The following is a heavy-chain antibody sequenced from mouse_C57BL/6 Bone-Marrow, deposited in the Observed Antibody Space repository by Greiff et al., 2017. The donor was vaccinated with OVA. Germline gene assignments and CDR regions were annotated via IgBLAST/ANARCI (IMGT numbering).Heavy chain of an antibody. Sequence: VQLKESGPELVKPGASVKISCKASGYSFTGYYMHWVKQSSEKSLEWIGEINPSTGGTSYNQKFKGKATLTVDKSSSTAYMQRKSLTSEDSAVYYWARGDGSSYRNAMDYWGQGTSVTVSS. V-gene: IGHV1-43*01. CDR1: GYSFTGYY. J-gene: IGHJ4*01. CDR2: INPSTGGT. D-gene: IGHD1-1*01. CDR3: ARGDGSSYRNAMDY.